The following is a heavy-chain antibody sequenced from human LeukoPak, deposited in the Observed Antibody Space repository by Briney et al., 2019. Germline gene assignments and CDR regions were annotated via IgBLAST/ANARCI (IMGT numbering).Heavy chain of an antibody. CDR1: GFTFSSYA. CDR3: ARAREFDY. V-gene: IGHV3-30-3*01. Sequence: PGGSLRLSCAASGFTFSSYAMHWVRQAPGKGLEWVAVISYDGGNKYYADSVKGRFTISRDNSKNTLYLQMNSLRAEDTAVYYCARAREFDYWGQGTLVTVSS. CDR2: ISYDGGNK. J-gene: IGHJ4*02.